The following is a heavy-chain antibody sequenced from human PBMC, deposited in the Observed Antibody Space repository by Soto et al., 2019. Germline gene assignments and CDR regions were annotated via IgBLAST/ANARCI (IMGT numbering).Heavy chain of an antibody. J-gene: IGHJ4*02. Sequence: PGESLKISCKGSGYSFTSYWIGWVRQMPGKGLEWMGIVYPGDSDTRYSPSFQGQVTISADKSISTAYLQWSSLKASDTAMYYCARSQGFLYYSSGYYPRSFDYWGQGTLVTVSS. V-gene: IGHV5-51*01. CDR1: GYSFTSYW. CDR3: ARSQGFLYYSSGYYPRSFDY. D-gene: IGHD3-22*01. CDR2: VYPGDSDT.